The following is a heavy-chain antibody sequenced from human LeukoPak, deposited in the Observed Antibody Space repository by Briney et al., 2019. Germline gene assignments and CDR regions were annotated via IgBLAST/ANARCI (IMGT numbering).Heavy chain of an antibody. Sequence: SETLSVTCTVSGGSITTYYWSWIRQPPGRGLEWIGYMYTTGSTNYNPSLASRVTLSLDTSKNQFSLTLSSVPAADTAVYYCAKHDTLFGAAHFYMDVWGKGTTVTVSS. CDR1: GGSITTYY. D-gene: IGHD3-3*01. J-gene: IGHJ6*03. CDR3: AKHDTLFGAAHFYMDV. V-gene: IGHV4-59*08. CDR2: MYTTGST.